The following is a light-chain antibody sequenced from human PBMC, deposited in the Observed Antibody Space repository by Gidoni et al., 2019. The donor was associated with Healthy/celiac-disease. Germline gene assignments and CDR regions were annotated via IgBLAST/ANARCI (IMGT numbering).Light chain of an antibody. Sequence: DTQMTQSPSFLSASAGDRVTITCRASQSISTYFYWYQQKPGKAPKLLIYAAYDLQSGVPTRFSGSGSGADFTLTISSLQPEDFTNYYFQQSYSSSWTFGQGTKVEIK. CDR1: QSISTY. J-gene: IGKJ1*01. V-gene: IGKV1-39*01. CDR3: QQSYSSSWT. CDR2: AAY.